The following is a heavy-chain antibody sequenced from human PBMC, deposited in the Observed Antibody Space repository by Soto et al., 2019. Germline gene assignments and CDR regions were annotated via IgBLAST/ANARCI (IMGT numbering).Heavy chain of an antibody. J-gene: IGHJ5*02. CDR2: IYHSGST. Sequence: QLQLRESGSGLVKPSQTLSLTCAVSGGSISSGGYSWSWIRQPPGKGLEWIGYIYHSGSTYYNPSLKSRVTISVDRSKNQFSLKLSSVTAADTAVYYCARRSSSWYHFDPWGQGTLVTVSS. CDR3: ARRSSSWYHFDP. D-gene: IGHD6-13*01. V-gene: IGHV4-30-2*01. CDR1: GGSISSGGYS.